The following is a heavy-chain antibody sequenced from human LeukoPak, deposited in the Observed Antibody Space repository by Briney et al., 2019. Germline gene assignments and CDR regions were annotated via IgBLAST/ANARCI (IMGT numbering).Heavy chain of an antibody. V-gene: IGHV3-21*01. J-gene: IGHJ4*02. CDR3: AREDSSGWADY. CDR2: ISSSSTYK. CDR1: GISFSSSA. Sequence: PGGSLRLSCAASGISFSSSAMSWVRQAPGKGLEWVSSISSSSTYKYYADSVKGRFTISRDNAKNSLYLQMNSLRAEDTAVYYCAREDSSGWADYWGQGTLVTVSS. D-gene: IGHD6-19*01.